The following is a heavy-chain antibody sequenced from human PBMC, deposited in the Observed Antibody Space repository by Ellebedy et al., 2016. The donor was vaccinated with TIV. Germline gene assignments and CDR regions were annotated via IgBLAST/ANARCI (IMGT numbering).Heavy chain of an antibody. D-gene: IGHD3-10*02. J-gene: IGHJ2*01. CDR3: ARDHMFGGHLVQYWYFDL. V-gene: IGHV1-18*01. CDR1: GYTFINYG. Sequence: AASVKVSCKASGYTFINYGISWVRQAPGQGLEWMGWISAYNGNTNYAQKLQGRVIMTTDTSTSTAYMELGSLRSDDTAVYFCARDHMFGGHLVQYWYFDLWGRGTLVTVSS. CDR2: ISAYNGNT.